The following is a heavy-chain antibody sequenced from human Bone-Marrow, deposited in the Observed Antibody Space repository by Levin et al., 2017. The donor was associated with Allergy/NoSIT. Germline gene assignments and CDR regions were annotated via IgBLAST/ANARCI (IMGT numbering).Heavy chain of an antibody. Sequence: GGSLRLSCAASGFTFSSYGMHWVRQAPGKGLEWVAVISYDGSNKYYVDSVKGRFTISRDNSKNTLYLQMNSLRAEDTAVYYCVKGGQRQPGGGYYCYYIEAWGKGTAVTVSS. CDR1: GFTFSSYG. V-gene: IGHV3-30*18. CDR2: ISYDGSNK. J-gene: IGHJ6*03. D-gene: IGHD6-25*01. CDR3: VKGGQRQPGGGYYCYYIEA.